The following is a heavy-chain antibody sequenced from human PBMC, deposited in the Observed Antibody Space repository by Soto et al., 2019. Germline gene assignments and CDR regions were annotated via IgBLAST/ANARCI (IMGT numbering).Heavy chain of an antibody. Sequence: SLRLSCAASGFTFDDYVMHWVRQAPGKGLEWVASVNWNGRTTLYAAAVKGRFSVSRDNGKNSLYLEMTSLRPNDTALYFCANAREYNYALDHWGQGILVTGS. V-gene: IGHV3-9*01. J-gene: IGHJ4*02. D-gene: IGHD2-2*01. CDR1: GFTFDDYV. CDR3: ANAREYNYALDH. CDR2: VNWNGRTT.